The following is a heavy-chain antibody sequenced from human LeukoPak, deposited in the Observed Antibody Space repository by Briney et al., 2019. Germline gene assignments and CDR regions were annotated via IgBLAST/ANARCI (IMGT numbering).Heavy chain of an antibody. CDR2: ISYDGSNK. CDR3: ARDPVIHCSGGSCYGSYYYMDV. V-gene: IGHV3-30*04. J-gene: IGHJ6*03. Sequence: GGSLRLSCAASGFTFSSYAMHWVRQAPGKGLEWVAVISYDGSNKYYADSVKGRFTISRDNSKNTLYLQMNSLRAEDTAVYYCARDPVIHCSGGSCYGSYYYMDVWGKGTTVTVSS. CDR1: GFTFSSYA. D-gene: IGHD2-15*01.